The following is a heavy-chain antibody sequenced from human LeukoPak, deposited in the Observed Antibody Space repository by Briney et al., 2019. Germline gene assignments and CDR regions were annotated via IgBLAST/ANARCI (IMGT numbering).Heavy chain of an antibody. V-gene: IGHV3-53*01. D-gene: IGHD2/OR15-2a*01. Sequence: GGFLRLSCAASGFTVSSNYMSWVRQAPGKGLEWVSIIYSGGTTYYADSVKGRFTISRDISENTLYLQMNSLRAEDTAVYYCARMLISSTYYFDHWGQGTLVTVSS. CDR1: GFTVSSNY. J-gene: IGHJ4*02. CDR2: IYSGGTT. CDR3: ARMLISSTYYFDH.